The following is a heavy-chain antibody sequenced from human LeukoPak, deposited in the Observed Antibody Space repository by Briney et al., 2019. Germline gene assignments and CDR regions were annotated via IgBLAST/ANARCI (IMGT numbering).Heavy chain of an antibody. CDR3: AKDGDSSQAPRYMDV. V-gene: IGHV3-30*02. CDR1: GFTFSSYS. CDR2: IQNDESKI. D-gene: IGHD3-10*01. Sequence: GGSLRLSCAASGFTFSSYSMNWVRQAPGKGLEGVAYIQNDESKIHYTDSVKGRFTISRDISKSTLYLQMNSLRAEDTAVYYCAKDGDSSQAPRYMDVWGKGTTVTVSS. J-gene: IGHJ6*03.